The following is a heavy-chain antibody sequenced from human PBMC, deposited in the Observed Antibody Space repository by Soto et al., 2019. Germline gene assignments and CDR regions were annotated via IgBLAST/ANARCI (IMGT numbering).Heavy chain of an antibody. V-gene: IGHV3-30*18. CDR3: ANGGSFDI. Sequence: QVQLVESGGGVVQPGRSLRLSCAASGFTFSDYGIHWVRQGPGKGLEWVALITSDGSNKFYADSVKGRFTISRDNSKNTLYLRMSSLRVEDTAVYFCANGGSFDIWGQGTMVAVSS. J-gene: IGHJ3*02. CDR1: GFTFSDYG. CDR2: ITSDGSNK. D-gene: IGHD3-16*01.